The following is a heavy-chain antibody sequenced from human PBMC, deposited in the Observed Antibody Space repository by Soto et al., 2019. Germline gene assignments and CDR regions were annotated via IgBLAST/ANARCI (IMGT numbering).Heavy chain of an antibody. CDR1: GYTFTNHG. CDR3: ARDFYPLAYFFDY. J-gene: IGHJ4*02. CDR2: ASGYNDKT. Sequence: ASVKVSCKASGYTFTNHGISWVRQAPGQGLEWMGRASGYNDKTKSAQKFKDRVTMTTDTSTSTAYMELRSLRSDDTAVYYCARDFYPLAYFFDYWGQGTLVTVSS. V-gene: IGHV1-18*04.